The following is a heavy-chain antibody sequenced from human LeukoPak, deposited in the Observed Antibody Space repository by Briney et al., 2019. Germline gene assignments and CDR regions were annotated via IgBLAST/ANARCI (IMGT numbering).Heavy chain of an antibody. CDR1: GYIFTDYY. V-gene: IGHV1-46*01. J-gene: IGHJ5*02. CDR3: ARAVSGGDSSGYNWFDP. D-gene: IGHD3-22*01. Sequence: ASVKVSCKASGYIFTDYYMHWVRQAPGQGLEWMGIINPSGGSTSYAQKFQGRVTMTRDTSTSTVYMELSSLRSEDTAVYHCARAVSGGDSSGYNWFDPWGQGTLVTVSS. CDR2: INPSGGST.